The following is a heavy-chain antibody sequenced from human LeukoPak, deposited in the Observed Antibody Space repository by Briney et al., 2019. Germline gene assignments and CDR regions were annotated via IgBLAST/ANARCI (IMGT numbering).Heavy chain of an antibody. Sequence: ASVEVSCKTSGYTFSSYGISWVRQAPGQGLEWMGIINPSGGSTSYAQKFQGRVTMTRDTSTSTVYMELSSLRSEDTAVYYCARDTDYGDYPHWGQGTLVTVSS. J-gene: IGHJ4*02. D-gene: IGHD4-17*01. CDR1: GYTFSSYG. V-gene: IGHV1-46*01. CDR3: ARDTDYGDYPH. CDR2: INPSGGST.